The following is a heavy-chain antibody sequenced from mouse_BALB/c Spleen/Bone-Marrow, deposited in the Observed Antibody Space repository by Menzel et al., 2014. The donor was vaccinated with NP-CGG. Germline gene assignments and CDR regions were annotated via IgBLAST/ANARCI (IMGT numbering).Heavy chain of an antibody. CDR3: ARPQFISGRYYAMDY. CDR2: IYPGSGNT. Sequence: QVQLQQSGAELVRPGTSVKISCKASGYAFTNYWLDWVKQSPGHGLEWIGDIYPGSGNTYFHEKFKGKATLTADKSSSTAYMQLSSLTSEDSAVYFCARPQFISGRYYAMDYWGQGTSVTVSS. V-gene: IGHV1-63*01. D-gene: IGHD1-2*01. CDR1: GYAFTNYW. J-gene: IGHJ4*01.